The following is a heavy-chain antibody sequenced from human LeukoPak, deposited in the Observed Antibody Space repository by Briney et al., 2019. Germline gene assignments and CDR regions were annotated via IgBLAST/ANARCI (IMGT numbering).Heavy chain of an antibody. V-gene: IGHV3-74*01. CDR1: GFTFNDYG. D-gene: IGHD2-15*01. Sequence: PGGSLRLSCAASGFTFNDYGMSWVRQVPGKGLEWVSRINSDGSDTIYADSVKGRFTISRDNAKSTVYLQMNSLKAEDTAVYYCARGGYHHGFDIWGQGTMVTVSS. CDR2: INSDGSDT. CDR3: ARGGYHHGFDI. J-gene: IGHJ3*02.